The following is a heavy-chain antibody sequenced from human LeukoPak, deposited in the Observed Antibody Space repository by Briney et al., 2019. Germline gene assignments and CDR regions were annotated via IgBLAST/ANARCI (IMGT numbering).Heavy chain of an antibody. V-gene: IGHV1-2*02. CDR3: ARDYDSSGKSFDY. CDR1: GYTFTGYY. D-gene: IGHD3-22*01. J-gene: IGHJ4*02. CDR2: INPNSGGT. Sequence: ASVKVSCKASGYTFTGYYMHWVRQAPGQGLEWMGWINPNSGGTNYAQKFQGRVTMTRDTSISTAYMELSRLRSDDTAVYYCARDYDSSGKSFDYWGQGTLLTVSS.